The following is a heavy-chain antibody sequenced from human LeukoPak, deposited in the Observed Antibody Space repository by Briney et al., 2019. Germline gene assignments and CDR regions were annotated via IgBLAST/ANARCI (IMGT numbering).Heavy chain of an antibody. V-gene: IGHV3-33*01. D-gene: IGHD3-10*01. CDR1: GFTFSSYG. Sequence: PGGCLRLSCAASGFTFSSYGMHWVRQAPGKGLEWVAVIWYDGSNKYYADSVKGRFTISRDNSKNTLYLQMNSLRAEDTAVYYCATSLLAPDNFDYWGQGTLVTVSS. J-gene: IGHJ4*02. CDR2: IWYDGSNK. CDR3: ATSLLAPDNFDY.